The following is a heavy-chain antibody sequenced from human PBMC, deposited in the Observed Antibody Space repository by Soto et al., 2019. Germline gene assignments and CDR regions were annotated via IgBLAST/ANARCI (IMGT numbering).Heavy chain of an antibody. CDR2: INHSGST. Sequence: PSETLSLTCAVYGGSFSGYYWSWIRQPPGKGLEWIGEINHSGSTNYNPSLKSRVTISVDTSKNQFSLKLSSVTAADTAVYYCARGRARYCSSTSCPRFDYWGQGTLVTVSS. D-gene: IGHD2-2*01. J-gene: IGHJ4*02. V-gene: IGHV4-34*01. CDR3: ARGRARYCSSTSCPRFDY. CDR1: GGSFSGYY.